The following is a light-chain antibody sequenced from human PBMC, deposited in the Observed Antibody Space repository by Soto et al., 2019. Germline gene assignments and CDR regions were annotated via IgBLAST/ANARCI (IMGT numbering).Light chain of an antibody. J-gene: IGKJ5*01. Sequence: EIVLPQSPATLSLSPGERATLSCRASQSLSNYLAWYQQKPGQAPRLLIYSATNRATGIPARFSGSGSGTDFTLTISRLEPDDSAVYYCHHYDSSPPYTFGQGTRLEIK. CDR2: SAT. CDR1: QSLSNY. CDR3: HHYDSSPPYT. V-gene: IGKV3-20*01.